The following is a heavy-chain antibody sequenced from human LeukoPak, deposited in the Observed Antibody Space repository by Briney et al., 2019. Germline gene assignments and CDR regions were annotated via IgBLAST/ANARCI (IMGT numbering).Heavy chain of an antibody. CDR1: GFSFGTYA. Sequence: RPGGSLRLSCVGSGFSFGTYAMSWVRQAPGKGLEWLSHITSGSITTHYADSVKGRFTVSGDNPKNSLYLQMNSLRDEDTAVYYCARVEYYSGSYEDYWGQGTLVTVSS. D-gene: IGHD3-10*01. V-gene: IGHV3-48*02. CDR2: ITSGSITT. CDR3: ARVEYYSGSYEDY. J-gene: IGHJ4*02.